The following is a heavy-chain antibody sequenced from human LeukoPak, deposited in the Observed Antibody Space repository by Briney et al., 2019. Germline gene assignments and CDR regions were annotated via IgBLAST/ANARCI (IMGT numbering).Heavy chain of an antibody. CDR3: ARGRGNSGYDPAHNYYYGMDV. CDR1: GGSISSYY. D-gene: IGHD5-12*01. J-gene: IGHJ6*02. CDR2: IYYSGST. V-gene: IGHV4-59*01. Sequence: SETLSLTCTVSGGSISSYYWNWIRQPPGKGLEWMGYIYYSGSTNFNPSLKSRVTISVDTSKNQFSLKVSSVTAADTAVYYCARGRGNSGYDPAHNYYYGMDVWGQGTTVTVSS.